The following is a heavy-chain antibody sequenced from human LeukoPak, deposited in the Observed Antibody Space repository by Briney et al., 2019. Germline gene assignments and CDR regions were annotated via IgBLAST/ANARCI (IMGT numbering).Heavy chain of an antibody. CDR2: ISYSSSI. Sequence: GGSLRLSCAASGFPFSSYSMNWVRQAPGKGLEWVSYISYSSSISYADSVKGRFTISRDNAKNSLYLQMNSLRTEDTALYYCARVSSGYESYYFDYWGQGTLVTVSS. V-gene: IGHV3-48*01. CDR3: ARVSSGYESYYFDY. D-gene: IGHD5-12*01. J-gene: IGHJ4*02. CDR1: GFPFSSYS.